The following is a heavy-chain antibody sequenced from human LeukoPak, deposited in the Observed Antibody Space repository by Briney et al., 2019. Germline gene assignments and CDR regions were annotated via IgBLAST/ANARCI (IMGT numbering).Heavy chain of an antibody. D-gene: IGHD1-26*01. CDR1: GGSISSSSYY. J-gene: IGHJ6*03. V-gene: IGHV4-30-4*08. Sequence: SETLSLTCTVSGGSISSSSYYWSWIRQPPGKGLEWIGYIYYSGSTYYNPSLKSRVTISVDTSKNQFSLKLSSVTAADTAVYYCARGGVGATPAGYYYYMDVWGKGTTVTVSS. CDR2: IYYSGST. CDR3: ARGGVGATPAGYYYYMDV.